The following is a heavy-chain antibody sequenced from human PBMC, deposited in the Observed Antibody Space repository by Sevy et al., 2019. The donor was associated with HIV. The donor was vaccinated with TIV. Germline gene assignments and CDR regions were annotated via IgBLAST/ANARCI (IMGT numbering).Heavy chain of an antibody. CDR1: GFTFSSYA. CDR2: ISYDGSNK. CDR3: ARDDKRYYYDSSGYSFSDAFDI. J-gene: IGHJ3*02. Sequence: GGSLRLSCAASGFTFSSYAMHWVRQAPGKGLEWVAVISYDGSNKYYADSVKGRFTISRDNSKNTLYLQMNSLRAEDTAVYYCARDDKRYYYDSSGYSFSDAFDIWGQGTMVTVSS. D-gene: IGHD3-22*01. V-gene: IGHV3-30-3*01.